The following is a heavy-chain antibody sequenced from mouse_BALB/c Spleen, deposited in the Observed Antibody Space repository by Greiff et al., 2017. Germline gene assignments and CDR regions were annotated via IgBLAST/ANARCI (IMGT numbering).Heavy chain of an antibody. CDR3: TRLGYGYGGGTWFAY. V-gene: IGHV1-5*01. CDR1: GYSFTSYW. D-gene: IGHD2-2*01. CDR2: IYPGNSDT. Sequence: EVKLQESGTVLARPGASVKMSCKASGYSFTSYWMHWVKQRPGQGLEWIGAIYPGNSDTSYNQKFKGKAKLTAVTSASTAYMELSSLTNEDSAVYYCTRLGYGYGGGTWFAYWGQGTLVTVSA. J-gene: IGHJ3*01.